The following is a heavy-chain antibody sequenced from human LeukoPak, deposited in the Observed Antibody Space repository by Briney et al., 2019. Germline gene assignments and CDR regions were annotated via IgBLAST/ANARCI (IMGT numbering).Heavy chain of an antibody. J-gene: IGHJ4*02. CDR3: ARKDGGFDY. CDR2: VYYSGST. CDR1: GGSISSSSSYY. V-gene: IGHV4-39*01. Sequence: SETLSLTCTVSGGSISSSSSYYWGWIRQPPGKGLTWIGNVYYSGSTYYNPSLKSRLTVSVDTSKNQFSLKLRSVTAADTAVYYCARKDGGFDYWGQGTLVTVSS. D-gene: IGHD2-15*01.